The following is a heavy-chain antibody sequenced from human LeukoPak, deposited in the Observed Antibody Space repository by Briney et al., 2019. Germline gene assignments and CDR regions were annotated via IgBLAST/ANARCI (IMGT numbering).Heavy chain of an antibody. Sequence: GGSLRLSCAASGFTFSSYSMNWVRQAPGKGLEWVSSISSSSSYIYYADSVKGRFTISRDNAKNSLYLQMNSLRAEDTAVYYCARVYPDLSGSYISALYYYYGMDVWGQGTTVTVSS. V-gene: IGHV3-21*01. D-gene: IGHD1-26*01. CDR1: GFTFSSYS. CDR3: ARVYPDLSGSYISALYYYYGMDV. CDR2: ISSSSSYI. J-gene: IGHJ6*02.